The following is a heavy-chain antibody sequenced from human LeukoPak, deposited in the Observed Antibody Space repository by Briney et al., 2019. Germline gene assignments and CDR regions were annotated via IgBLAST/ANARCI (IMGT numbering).Heavy chain of an antibody. Sequence: SETLSLTCAVYGGSFSGYYWSWIRQPPGKGLEWIGEINHSGSTNYNPSLKSRVTISVDTSKNQFSLKLSSVTAADTAVYYCARERAAAGTHYFDYWGQGTLVTVSS. J-gene: IGHJ4*02. D-gene: IGHD6-13*01. CDR3: ARERAAAGTHYFDY. V-gene: IGHV4-34*01. CDR2: INHSGST. CDR1: GGSFSGYY.